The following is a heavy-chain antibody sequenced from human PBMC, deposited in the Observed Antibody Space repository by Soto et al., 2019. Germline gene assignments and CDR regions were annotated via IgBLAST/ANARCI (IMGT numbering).Heavy chain of an antibody. CDR3: ARGHYYYGMDV. CDR2: IYYSGTT. V-gene: IGHV4-30-2*01. J-gene: IGHJ6*02. Sequence: SETLSLTCTVSNGSVSSGTYSWSWVRQPPGKGLEWIGYIYYSGTTYYTPSLKSRLTMSMDRANDHFSLNLTSVAAADTAVYFCARGHYYYGMDVWGQGITVTVSS. CDR1: NGSVSSGTYS.